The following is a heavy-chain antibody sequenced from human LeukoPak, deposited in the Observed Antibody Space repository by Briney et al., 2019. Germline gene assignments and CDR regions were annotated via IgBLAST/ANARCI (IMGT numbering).Heavy chain of an antibody. CDR1: GGSISSYY. CDR2: IYYSGST. CDR3: ARFATGTLGSYYYYYGMDV. J-gene: IGHJ6*02. V-gene: IGHV4-59*01. Sequence: SETLSLTCTVSGGSISSYYWSWIRQPPGKGLEWIGYIYYSGSTNYNPSLKSRVTISVDTSKNQFSLKLSSVTAADTAVYYCARFATGTLGSYYYYYGMDVWGQGTTVTVSS. D-gene: IGHD3-10*01.